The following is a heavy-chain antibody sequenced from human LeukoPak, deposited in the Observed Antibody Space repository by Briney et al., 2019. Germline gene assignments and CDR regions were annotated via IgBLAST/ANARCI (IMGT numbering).Heavy chain of an antibody. D-gene: IGHD4-17*01. CDR1: GFTFSSYA. CDR2: ISGSGGST. V-gene: IGHV3-23*01. CDR3: ARAYGDYVPFDY. Sequence: PGGSLRLSCAASGFTFSSYAMSWDRQAPGKGLEWVSAISGSGGSTYYADSVKGRFTISRDNSKNTLYLQMNSLRAEDTAVYYCARAYGDYVPFDYWGQGTLVTVSS. J-gene: IGHJ4*02.